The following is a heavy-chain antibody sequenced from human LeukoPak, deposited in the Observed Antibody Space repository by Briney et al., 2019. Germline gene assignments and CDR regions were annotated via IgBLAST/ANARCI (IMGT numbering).Heavy chain of an antibody. D-gene: IGHD4-17*01. CDR3: ARDDDYGDYESAFDI. V-gene: IGHV3-7*01. CDR1: GFTFSSYW. CDR2: IKQDGSEK. Sequence: PGGSLRLSCAASGFTFSSYWMSWVRQAPGKGLEWVANIKQDGSEKYYVDSVKGRFTISRDNAKNSLYLQMNSLRAEDTAVYYCARDDDYGDYESAFDIWGQGTMVTVSS. J-gene: IGHJ3*02.